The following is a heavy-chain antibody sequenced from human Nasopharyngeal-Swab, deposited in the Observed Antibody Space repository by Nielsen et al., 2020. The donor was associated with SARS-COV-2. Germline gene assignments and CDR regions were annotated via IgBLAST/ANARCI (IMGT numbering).Heavy chain of an antibody. V-gene: IGHV3-53*01. CDR3: ARTQYYDILTGYYYYYYYMDV. D-gene: IGHD3-9*01. CDR2: IYSGGST. J-gene: IGHJ6*03. Sequence: VRQAPGKGLEWVSVIYSGGSTYYAGSVKGRFTISRDNSKNTLYLQMNSLRAEDTAVYYCARTQYYDILTGYYYYYYYMDVWGKGTTVTVSS.